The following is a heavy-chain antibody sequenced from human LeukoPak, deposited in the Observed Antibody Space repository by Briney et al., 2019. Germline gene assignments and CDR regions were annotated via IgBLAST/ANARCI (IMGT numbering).Heavy chain of an antibody. J-gene: IGHJ4*02. D-gene: IGHD2-2*01. V-gene: IGHV3-21*01. CDR1: GFTFSTYS. Sequence: KPGGSLRLSCAASGFTFSTYSMNWVRQAPGKGLEWVSSISSSSSYIYYADSVKGRFTISRDNAKNSLYLQMNSLRAEDTAVYYCATGEDCSSTSCYEGYWGQGTLVTVSS. CDR3: ATGEDCSSTSCYEGY. CDR2: ISSSSSYI.